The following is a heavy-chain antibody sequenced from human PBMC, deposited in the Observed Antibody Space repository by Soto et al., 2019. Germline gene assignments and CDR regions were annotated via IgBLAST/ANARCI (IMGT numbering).Heavy chain of an antibody. Sequence: ELQLVESGGGLVQPGGSLRLSCVASGFSFSTYWMHWVGQAPGKGLVWVSRINTAGTTTPYADSVTGRFTISRDNAKNTLYLQMNSLRAEDTAVYYCARGGGDYGDYLDYWGQGALVTVSS. D-gene: IGHD4-17*01. J-gene: IGHJ4*02. CDR2: INTAGTTT. CDR3: ARGGGDYGDYLDY. CDR1: GFSFSTYW. V-gene: IGHV3-74*01.